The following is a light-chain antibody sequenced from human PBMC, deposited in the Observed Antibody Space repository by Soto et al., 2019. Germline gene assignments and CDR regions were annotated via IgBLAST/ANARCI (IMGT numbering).Light chain of an antibody. J-gene: IGLJ1*01. CDR3: SSYTSRDALAV. Sequence: QSALTQPASVSGSPGQSITISCTGSSSDIGGYNFVSWYQHYPAKAPHLMFYGVTNRPSGVSNRFSGSKSGNTASLTISGLRAEDEADYYCSSYTSRDALAVFGPGTKLTVL. CDR1: SSDIGGYNF. V-gene: IGLV2-14*03. CDR2: GVT.